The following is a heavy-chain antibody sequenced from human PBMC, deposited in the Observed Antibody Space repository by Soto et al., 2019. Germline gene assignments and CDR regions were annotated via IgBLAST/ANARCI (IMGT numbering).Heavy chain of an antibody. CDR3: ARSQTTVTSYDY. CDR1: GGSISSYY. Sequence: SETLSLTCTVSGGSISSYYWSWIRQPPGKGLEWIGYIHYSGSTNYNPSLKSRVTISVDTSKNQFSLKLTSVTAADTAVYYCARSQTTVTSYDYWGQGTLVTVS. D-gene: IGHD4-17*01. J-gene: IGHJ4*02. V-gene: IGHV4-59*01. CDR2: IHYSGST.